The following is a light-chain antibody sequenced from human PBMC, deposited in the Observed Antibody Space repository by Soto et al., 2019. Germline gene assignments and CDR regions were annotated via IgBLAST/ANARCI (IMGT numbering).Light chain of an antibody. CDR3: QQYDSYSVRT. CDR1: QTITTS. Sequence: DIQMTQSPSTLSASVGDGVTITCRASQTITTSLAWYQQKPGKAPKLLIYKASSLESGVPSRFSGSGSGTEFTLTISSLQPDDLATYYCQQYDSYSVRTDGQGTKVEI. CDR2: KAS. J-gene: IGKJ1*01. V-gene: IGKV1-5*03.